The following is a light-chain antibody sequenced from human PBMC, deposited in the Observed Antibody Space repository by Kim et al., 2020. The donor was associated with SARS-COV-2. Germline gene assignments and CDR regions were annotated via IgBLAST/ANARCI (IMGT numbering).Light chain of an antibody. J-gene: IGLJ3*02. CDR2: ENN. Sequence: KTVTIPCTRSRGGIASNHVHWYQQRPGSAPTTVIYENNQRPSGVPDRFSGSIDSSTDAASLTISGLQTEDEADYYCQSYDSRNPWVLGGGTQLTVL. CDR1: RGGIASNH. CDR3: QSYDSRNPWV. V-gene: IGLV6-57*03.